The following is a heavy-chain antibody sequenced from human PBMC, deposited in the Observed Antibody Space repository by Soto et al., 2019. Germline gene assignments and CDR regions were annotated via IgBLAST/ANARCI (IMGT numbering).Heavy chain of an antibody. V-gene: IGHV1-69*01. Sequence: QVQLVQSGAEVKKPGSSVKVSCKASGGTFSSYAISWVRQAPGQGLEWMGGIIPIFGTANYAQKFQGRVTITADESTSTAYMELSSLRSEATAVYYGARGPLYYGSGSYTYYYGMDVWGQGTTVTVSS. CDR3: ARGPLYYGSGSYTYYYGMDV. J-gene: IGHJ6*02. CDR2: IIPIFGTA. CDR1: GGTFSSYA. D-gene: IGHD3-10*01.